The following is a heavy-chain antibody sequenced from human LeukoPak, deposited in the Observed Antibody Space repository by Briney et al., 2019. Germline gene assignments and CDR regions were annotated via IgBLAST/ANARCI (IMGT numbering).Heavy chain of an antibody. CDR3: ARGAYYDFWSGYYCSYGCWFDP. Sequence: GASVKVSCKAPGYTFTSYYMHWVRQAPGQGLEWMGIINPSGGSTSYAQKFQGRVTMTRDTSTSTVYMELSSLRSEDTAVYYCARGAYYDFWSGYYCSYGCWFDPWGQGTLVTVSS. D-gene: IGHD3-3*01. CDR1: GYTFTSYY. J-gene: IGHJ5*02. V-gene: IGHV1-46*01. CDR2: INPSGGST.